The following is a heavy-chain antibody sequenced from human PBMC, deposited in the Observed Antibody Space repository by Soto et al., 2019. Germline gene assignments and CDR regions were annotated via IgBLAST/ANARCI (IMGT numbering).Heavy chain of an antibody. CDR3: ARTGNGGVADSFDS. D-gene: IGHD3-3*01. J-gene: IGHJ5*01. CDR1: GFTFSRHA. CDR2: ISRDGSYI. V-gene: IGHV3-30*04. Sequence: GGSLRLSCAASGFTFSRHAIHWVRLTPGRGLEWVLAISRDGSYIYYTDSVKGRFTVSRDNSKNTVFVQMNRLIPDDTALYFCARTGNGGVADSFDSWGQGTRVTVSS.